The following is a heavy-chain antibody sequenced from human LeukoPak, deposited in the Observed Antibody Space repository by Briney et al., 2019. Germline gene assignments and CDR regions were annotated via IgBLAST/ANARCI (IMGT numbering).Heavy chain of an antibody. Sequence: SETLSLTCAVSGYSISSGYYWGWIRQPPGKGLEWIGSIYHSGSTYYNPSLKSRVTISVDTSKNQFSLKLSSVTAADTAVYYCARAPSYDFWSGYFEYWGQGTLVTVSS. CDR1: GYSISSGYY. CDR2: IYHSGST. V-gene: IGHV4-38-2*01. D-gene: IGHD3-3*01. CDR3: ARAPSYDFWSGYFEY. J-gene: IGHJ4*02.